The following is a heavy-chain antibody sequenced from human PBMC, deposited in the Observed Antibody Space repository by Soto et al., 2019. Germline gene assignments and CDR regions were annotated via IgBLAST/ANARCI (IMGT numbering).Heavy chain of an antibody. V-gene: IGHV4-59*01. CDR2: IYYSGST. CDR3: ARDMGTYDFWSGYNYGMDV. J-gene: IGHJ6*02. CDR1: GGSISSYY. D-gene: IGHD3-3*01. Sequence: SETLSLTCTVSGGSISSYYWSWIRQPPGKGLEWIGYIYYSGSTNYNPSLKSRVTISVDTSKNQFSLKLSSVTAADTAVYYCARDMGTYDFWSGYNYGMDVWGQGTTVTVSS.